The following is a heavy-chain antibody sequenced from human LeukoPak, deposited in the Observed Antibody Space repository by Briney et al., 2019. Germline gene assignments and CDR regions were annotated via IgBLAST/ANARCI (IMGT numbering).Heavy chain of an antibody. D-gene: IGHD5-18*01. Sequence: PSETLSLTCTVSGGSISSSSYYWGWIRQPPGKGLEWIGSIYYSGSTYYNPSLKSRVTVSVDTSKNQFSLKLSSVTAADTAVYYCASERGYSYGYPYWGQGTLVTVSS. V-gene: IGHV4-39*07. CDR1: GGSISSSSYY. CDR2: IYYSGST. CDR3: ASERGYSYGYPY. J-gene: IGHJ4*02.